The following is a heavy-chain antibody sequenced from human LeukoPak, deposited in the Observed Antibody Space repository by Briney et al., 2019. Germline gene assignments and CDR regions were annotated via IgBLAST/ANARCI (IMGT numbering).Heavy chain of an antibody. J-gene: IGHJ4*02. CDR2: INHSGST. CDR3: ASSYGGNSGY. D-gene: IGHD4-23*01. Sequence: SETLSLTCAVYGGSFSGYYWSWIRQPPGKGLEWIGEINHSGSTIYNPSLKSRVTISVDTSKNQFSLKLSSVTAADTAVYYCASSYGGNSGYWGQGTLVTVSS. V-gene: IGHV4-34*01. CDR1: GGSFSGYY.